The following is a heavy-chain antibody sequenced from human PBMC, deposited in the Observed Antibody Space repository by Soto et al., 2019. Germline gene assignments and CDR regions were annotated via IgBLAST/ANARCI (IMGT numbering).Heavy chain of an antibody. CDR2: IYYSGST. CDR1: GGSISSSSYY. Sequence: QLQLQESGPGLVKPSENLSVTCTVSGGSISSSSYYWGWIRQPPGKGLEWIGSIYYSGSTYDNPSLMSRVTISVDTSKNQFSLKLSSVTAADTAVYYCARRIDWYFDLWGRGTLVTVS. J-gene: IGHJ2*01. CDR3: ARRIDWYFDL. D-gene: IGHD2-21*01. V-gene: IGHV4-39*01.